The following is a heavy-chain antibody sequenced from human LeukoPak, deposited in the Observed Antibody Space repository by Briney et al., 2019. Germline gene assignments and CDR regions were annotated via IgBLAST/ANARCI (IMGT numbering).Heavy chain of an antibody. CDR2: IYYSGST. CDR1: GGSISSSSYY. V-gene: IGHV4-39*07. CDR3: ARDKERYSGYDPFRY. D-gene: IGHD5-12*01. J-gene: IGHJ4*02. Sequence: SETLSLTCTVSGGSISSSSYYWGWIRQPPGKGLEWIGSIYYSGSTYYNPSLKSRVTISVDTSKNQFSLKLSSVTAADTAVYYCARDKERYSGYDPFRYWGQGTLVTVSS.